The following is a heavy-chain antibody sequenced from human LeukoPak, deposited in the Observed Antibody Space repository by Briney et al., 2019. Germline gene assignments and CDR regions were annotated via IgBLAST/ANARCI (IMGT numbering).Heavy chain of an antibody. J-gene: IGHJ4*02. CDR1: GFTFRSNS. D-gene: IGHD3-10*01. Sequence: GGSLRLSCAASGFTFRSNSMSWVRQAPGKGLEWVSAITGTGENTYCADFVKGRFTTSRDNSNNTLYLQMNSLRAEDTAVYYCAKIGGYFDYWGQGTLVTVSS. V-gene: IGHV3-23*01. CDR2: ITGTGENT. CDR3: AKIGGYFDY.